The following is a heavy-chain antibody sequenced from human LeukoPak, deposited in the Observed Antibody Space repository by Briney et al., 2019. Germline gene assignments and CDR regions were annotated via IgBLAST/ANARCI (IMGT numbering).Heavy chain of an antibody. CDR3: ARDTRSGYYPGYFDY. J-gene: IGHJ4*02. CDR1: GGSISSSNYY. CDR2: IYYSGST. V-gene: IGHV4-39*07. D-gene: IGHD3-3*01. Sequence: SETLSLTCTVSGGSISSSNYYWGWIRQPPGKGLEWIGSIYYSGSTYYNPSLKSRVTISVDTSKNQFSLKLSSVTAADTAVYYCARDTRSGYYPGYFDYWGQGTLVTVSS.